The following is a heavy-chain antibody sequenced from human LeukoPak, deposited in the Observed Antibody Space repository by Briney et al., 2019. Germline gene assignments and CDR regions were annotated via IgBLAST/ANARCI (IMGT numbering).Heavy chain of an antibody. Sequence: GGSLRLSCAASGFTFDDYAMHWVRQAPGKGLEWGSGISWNSGSIGYADSVKGRFTISRDNAKNSLYLQMNSLRAEDTALYYCAKDRAAAGTSGWFDPWGQGTLVTVSS. D-gene: IGHD6-13*01. CDR2: ISWNSGSI. V-gene: IGHV3-9*01. CDR1: GFTFDDYA. J-gene: IGHJ5*02. CDR3: AKDRAAAGTSGWFDP.